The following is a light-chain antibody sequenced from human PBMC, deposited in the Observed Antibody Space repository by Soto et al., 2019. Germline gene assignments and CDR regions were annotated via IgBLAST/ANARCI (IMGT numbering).Light chain of an antibody. J-gene: IGLJ2*01. CDR3: QVWDSSSDHQV. CDR2: DDS. Sequence: SYELTQPPSVSVAPGQTARITCGGNNIGSKSVHWYQQKPGQAPVLVVYDDSDRXXXXXERFSGSNSGNTATLXISRVEAXXXXXXYCQVWDSSSDHQVFGGGTKLTVL. CDR1: NIGSKS. V-gene: IGLV3-21*02.